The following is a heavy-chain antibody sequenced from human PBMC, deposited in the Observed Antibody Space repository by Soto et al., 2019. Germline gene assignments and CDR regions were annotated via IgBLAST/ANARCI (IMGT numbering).Heavy chain of an antibody. CDR2: ISYDGSNK. CDR1: GFTFSSYA. V-gene: IGHV3-30-3*01. CDR3: ARGNDFFSGYYTHTIYN. J-gene: IGHJ4*02. Sequence: GGSLRLSCAASGFTFSSYAMHWVRQAPGKGLEWVAVISYDGSNKYYADSVKGRFTISRDNSKNTLYLQMNSLRAEDTAVYYCARGNDFFSGYYTHTIYNLGQGTLLTVSS. D-gene: IGHD3-3*01.